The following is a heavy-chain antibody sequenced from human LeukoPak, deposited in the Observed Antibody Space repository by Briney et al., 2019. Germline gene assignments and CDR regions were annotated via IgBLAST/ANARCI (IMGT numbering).Heavy chain of an antibody. CDR2: ISHDGSES. CDR1: GFTFSSHA. V-gene: IGHV3-30-3*01. J-gene: IGHJ4*02. CDR3: ARDWGQRGVGATLAN. D-gene: IGHD1-26*01. Sequence: GGSLRLSCAASGFTFSSHAMVWVRQAPGKGLEWVSFISHDGSESFHTESVKGRFTISRDSFKNTVDLQVSGLKEEDTAVYYCARDWGQRGVGATLANWGQGTLVIVSS.